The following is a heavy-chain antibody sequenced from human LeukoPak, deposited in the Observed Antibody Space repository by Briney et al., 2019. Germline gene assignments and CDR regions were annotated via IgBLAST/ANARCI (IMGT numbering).Heavy chain of an antibody. D-gene: IGHD2-15*01. CDR2: IYYSGNT. V-gene: IGHV4-39*01. CDR3: ARHGYCSGGNCYFDY. CDR1: SGSISSSSYY. Sequence: PSETLSLTCTVSSGSISSSSYYWGWIRQPPGKGLEWIGSIYYSGNTYYNPSLKSRATISVDTSKNQFSLKLSSVTAADTAVYYCARHGYCSGGNCYFDYWGQGTLVTVSS. J-gene: IGHJ4*02.